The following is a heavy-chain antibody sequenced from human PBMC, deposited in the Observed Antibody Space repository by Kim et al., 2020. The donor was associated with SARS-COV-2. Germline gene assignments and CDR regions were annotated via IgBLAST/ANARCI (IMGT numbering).Heavy chain of an antibody. Sequence: SETLSLTCTVSGGSIRSSNYYWGWIRQPPGKGLEWIGSIYESGSTYHNPSLKSRVTMSVDTSRNQFSLKLSSVTAADTAVYYCAREHYYDSSAYRPFDYWGQGTLVTVSS. D-gene: IGHD3-22*01. CDR1: GGSIRSSNYY. V-gene: IGHV4-39*07. J-gene: IGHJ4*02. CDR2: IYESGST. CDR3: AREHYYDSSAYRPFDY.